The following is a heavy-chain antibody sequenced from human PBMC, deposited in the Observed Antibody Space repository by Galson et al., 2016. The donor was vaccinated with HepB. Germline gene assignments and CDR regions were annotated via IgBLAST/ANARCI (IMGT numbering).Heavy chain of an antibody. CDR1: GFSFSSYW. D-gene: IGHD3-10*01. V-gene: IGHV3-7*01. CDR2: INQVGSEK. J-gene: IGHJ4*03. CDR3: ARDFATITLVRGVSDFPFDY. Sequence: SLRLSCAASGFSFSSYWMSWVRQAPGKGLEWVANINQVGSEKYYVDSVKGRFTISRDNAKNSLYLQMNTLRAEDTAVYYCARDFATITLVRGVSDFPFDYGGQGTTVTVSS.